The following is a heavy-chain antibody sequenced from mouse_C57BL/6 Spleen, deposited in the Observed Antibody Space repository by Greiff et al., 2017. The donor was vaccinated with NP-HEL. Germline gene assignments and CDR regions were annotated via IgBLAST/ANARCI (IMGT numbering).Heavy chain of an antibody. CDR1: GYTFTSYW. V-gene: IGHV1-69*01. J-gene: IGHJ2*01. D-gene: IGHD2-2*01. CDR2: IDPSDSYT. CDR3: ARSDGYDGGTGFDY. Sequence: QVQLQQPGAELVMPGASVKLSCKASGYTFTSYWMHWVKQRPGQGLEWIGEIDPSDSYTNYNQKFKGKSTLTVDKSSSTAYMQLSSLTSEDSAVYYCARSDGYDGGTGFDYWGQGTTLTVSS.